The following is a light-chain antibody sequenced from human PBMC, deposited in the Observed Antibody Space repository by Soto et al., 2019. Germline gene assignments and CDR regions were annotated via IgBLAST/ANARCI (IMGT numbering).Light chain of an antibody. J-gene: IGLJ1*01. CDR2: EVV. V-gene: IGLV2-8*01. CDR3: KSYAGSNTYV. CDR1: KSDIGVHDF. Sequence: QSALTQPPSASGSPGQSVTISCTVTKSDIGVHDFVSWYQHHPGKAPRLIIYEVVQRPSGVPDRFSGSKSGNTASLTVSGLQAADEADYFCKSYAGSNTYVFGSGTKVTVL.